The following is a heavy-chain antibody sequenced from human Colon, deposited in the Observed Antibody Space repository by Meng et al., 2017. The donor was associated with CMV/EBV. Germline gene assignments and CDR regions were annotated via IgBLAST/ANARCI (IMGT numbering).Heavy chain of an antibody. Sequence: LLGLGEGLVQPGGSLRLSCSTSGFTFSNKAMSWVRQAPGKGLEWVSTISGSGDTTYYADSVKGRCTISRDSSKNTLSLQMNSLRAEDTAVYYCAKVFQGYDWNPLDYWGQGALVTVSS. CDR1: GFTFSNKA. CDR2: ISGSGDTT. CDR3: AKVFQGYDWNPLDY. J-gene: IGHJ4*02. D-gene: IGHD1-20*01. V-gene: IGHV3-23*01.